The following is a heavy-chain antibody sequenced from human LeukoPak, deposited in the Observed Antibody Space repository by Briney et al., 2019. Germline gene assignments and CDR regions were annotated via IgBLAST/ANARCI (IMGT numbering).Heavy chain of an antibody. D-gene: IGHD5-18*01. Sequence: SQTLSLTCTVSGGSISSGDYYWSWIRQPPGKGLEWIGYIYYSGSTYSNPSLKRRVTISVDTSKNQFSLKLSAVTAADTAVYYCARGDTAMVNFDYWGQGTLVTVSS. CDR3: ARGDTAMVNFDY. V-gene: IGHV4-30-4*08. CDR2: IYYSGST. J-gene: IGHJ4*02. CDR1: GGSISSGDYY.